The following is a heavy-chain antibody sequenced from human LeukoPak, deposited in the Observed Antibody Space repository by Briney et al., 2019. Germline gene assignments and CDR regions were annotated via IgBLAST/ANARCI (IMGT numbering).Heavy chain of an antibody. J-gene: IGHJ4*02. Sequence: SVKVSCKASGGTFSSYTISWVRQAPGQGLEWMGRIIPILGIANYAQKFQGRVTIAADKSTSTAYMELSSLRSEDTAVYYCAIRPGEVDTAIAWGQGTLVTVSS. CDR1: GGTFSSYT. CDR2: IIPILGIA. V-gene: IGHV1-69*02. CDR3: AIRPGEVDTAIA. D-gene: IGHD5-18*01.